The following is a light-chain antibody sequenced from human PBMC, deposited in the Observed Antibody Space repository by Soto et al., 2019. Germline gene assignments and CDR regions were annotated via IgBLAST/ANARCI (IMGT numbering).Light chain of an antibody. Sequence: EIVLTQSPGTLSLSPGERATLSCRASQSVTGVYLAWYQQKPGQAPRLLVWNASNRATGVPDRFSGSGSGTDFTLTISRLEPEDFAVYYCQQYGRSPWTFGQGTKVEIK. CDR3: QQYGRSPWT. J-gene: IGKJ1*01. CDR2: NAS. V-gene: IGKV3-20*01. CDR1: QSVTGVY.